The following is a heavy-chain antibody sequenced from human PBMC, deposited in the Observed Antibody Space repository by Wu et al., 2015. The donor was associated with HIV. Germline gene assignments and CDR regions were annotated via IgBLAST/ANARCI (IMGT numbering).Heavy chain of an antibody. D-gene: IGHD5-18*01. CDR2: INPNSGGT. V-gene: IGHV1-2*02. CDR1: GYTFTDYY. Sequence: QVQLVQSGAEVKKPGASVKVSCKASGYTFTDYYMHWVRQAPGQGLEWMGWINPNSGGTNYAQKFQGRVTMTRDTSISTAYMELSRLRSDDTAVYYCASGVDTAMAHYYYYGMDVWAKGPRSPSP. CDR3: ASGVDTAMAHYYYYGMDV. J-gene: IGHJ6*02.